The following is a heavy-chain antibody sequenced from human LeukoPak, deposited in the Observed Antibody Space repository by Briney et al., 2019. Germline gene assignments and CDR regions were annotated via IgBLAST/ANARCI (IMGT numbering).Heavy chain of an antibody. J-gene: IGHJ3*02. Sequence: GGSLRLSCAASGFTFSNAWMCWVRRAPGKGREWVGRIKSKTDGGTTDYAAPVKGTFTVSRDDSKNTLNLQMNSLKTEDTAVYYCTTPTVTTRAPAMDAFDIWGQGTMVTVSS. CDR2: IKSKTDGGTT. D-gene: IGHD4-17*01. V-gene: IGHV3-15*01. CDR1: GFTFSNAW. CDR3: TTPTVTTRAPAMDAFDI.